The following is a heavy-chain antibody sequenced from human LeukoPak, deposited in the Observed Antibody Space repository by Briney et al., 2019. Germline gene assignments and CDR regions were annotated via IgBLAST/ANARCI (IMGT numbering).Heavy chain of an antibody. D-gene: IGHD3-10*01. Sequence: SETLSLTCAVYGGSFSGYYWSWIRQPPGKGLEWIGYIYYSGSTNYNPSLKSRVTISVDTSKNQFSLKLSSVTAADTAVYYCARGLGYGSGSFWGQGTLVTVSS. CDR3: ARGLGYGSGSF. CDR1: GGSFSGYY. CDR2: IYYSGST. J-gene: IGHJ4*02. V-gene: IGHV4-59*12.